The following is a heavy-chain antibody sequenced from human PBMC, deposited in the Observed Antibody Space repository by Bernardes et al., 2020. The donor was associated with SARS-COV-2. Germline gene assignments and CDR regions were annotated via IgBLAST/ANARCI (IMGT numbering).Heavy chain of an antibody. D-gene: IGHD3-22*01. V-gene: IGHV4-30-2*01. Sequence: SETLSLTCAVSGGSIISSGYSWSWIRQPPGKGLEWIGYIFHSGRSYSTPSLQSRVSISLDMSKNQFSLRLTSVTAADTAVYYCARAYDRGGAYFFDYWGQGTLVTVSS. CDR1: GGSIISSGYS. J-gene: IGHJ4*02. CDR2: IFHSGRS. CDR3: ARAYDRGGAYFFDY.